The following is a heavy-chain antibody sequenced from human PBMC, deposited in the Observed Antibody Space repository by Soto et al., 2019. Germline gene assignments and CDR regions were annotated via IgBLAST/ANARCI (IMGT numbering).Heavy chain of an antibody. CDR2: IYHSGST. V-gene: IGHV4-30-2*01. Sequence: SETLSLTCAVSGGSISSGGYSWSWIRQPPGKGLEWIGYIYHSGSTYYNPSLKSRVTISVDRSKNQFSLKLSSVTAADTAVYYCARGVTRDYDYVWGSYRDAHFDYWGQGTLVTVSS. D-gene: IGHD3-16*02. CDR1: GGSISSGGYS. CDR3: ARGVTRDYDYVWGSYRDAHFDY. J-gene: IGHJ4*02.